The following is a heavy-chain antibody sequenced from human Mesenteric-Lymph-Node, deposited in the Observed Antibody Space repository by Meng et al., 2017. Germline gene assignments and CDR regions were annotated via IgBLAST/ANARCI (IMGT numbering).Heavy chain of an antibody. CDR3: ARGTVLVTIEYSGYDAIDY. D-gene: IGHD5-12*01. J-gene: IGHJ4*02. CDR1: GCSVSSGGYA. Sequence: DSGPDRGTPSPILALTCTCSGCSVSSGGYAWTWTRQHPGKGLEWIGYIYYSGSTYYNPSLKSRVTISVDTSKNQFSLKLSSVTAADTAVYYCARGTVLVTIEYSGYDAIDYWGQGTLVTVSS. CDR2: IYYSGST. V-gene: IGHV4-31*03.